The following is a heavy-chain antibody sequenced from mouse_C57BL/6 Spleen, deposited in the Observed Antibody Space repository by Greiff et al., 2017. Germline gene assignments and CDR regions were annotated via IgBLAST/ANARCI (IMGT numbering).Heavy chain of an antibody. D-gene: IGHD1-1*01. CDR2: ISDGGSYT. Sequence: EVQRVESGGGLVKPGGSLKLSCAASGFTFSSYAMSWVRQTPEKRLEWVATISDGGSYTYYPDNVKGRFTISRDNAKNNLYLQMSHLKSEYTAMYYCARRITTVEVYFDYWGQGTTLTVSS. V-gene: IGHV5-4*01. CDR1: GFTFSSYA. J-gene: IGHJ2*01. CDR3: ARRITTVEVYFDY.